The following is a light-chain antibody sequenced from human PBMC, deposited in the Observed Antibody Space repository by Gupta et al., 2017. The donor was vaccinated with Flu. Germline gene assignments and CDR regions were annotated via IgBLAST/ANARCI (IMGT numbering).Light chain of an antibody. CDR2: QAS. CDR3: QQDDSYPFT. Sequence: PSTLSASVGDRVTITGRASQSLSSWLAWYQQKPGKAPKLLIYQASSVQSGVASRFSGSGSGTEFTLTISSLQSDDRAIYYCQQDDSYPFTFGPGTKV. CDR1: QSLSSW. V-gene: IGKV1-5*03. J-gene: IGKJ3*01.